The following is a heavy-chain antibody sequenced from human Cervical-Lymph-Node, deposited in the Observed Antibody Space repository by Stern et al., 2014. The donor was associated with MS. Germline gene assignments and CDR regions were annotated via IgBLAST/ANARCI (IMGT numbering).Heavy chain of an antibody. J-gene: IGHJ6*02. CDR2: LIPIFGTE. CDR1: GGTFSTYA. D-gene: IGHD6-13*01. Sequence: HVQLVQSGAEVKKPGSSVKVSCKASGGTFSTYAISWVRQAPGQGLEWMGGLIPIFGTENYAQKFQGRVTITADESTSTAYMELSSLRSEDTAVYYCARDVDGSSHYYYGMDVWGQGTTVTVSS. V-gene: IGHV1-69*12. CDR3: ARDVDGSSHYYYGMDV.